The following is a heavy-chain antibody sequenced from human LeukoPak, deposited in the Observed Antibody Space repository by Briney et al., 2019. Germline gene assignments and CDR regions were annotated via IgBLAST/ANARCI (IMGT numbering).Heavy chain of an antibody. D-gene: IGHD3-22*01. CDR1: GYSISSGYY. Sequence: KPSETLSLTCAVSGYSISSGYYWGWIRQPPGKGLEWIGSIYHSGSTYYNPSLKSRVTISVDTSKNQFSLKLSSVTAADTAVYYCARLSPKVIHDAFDIWGQGTMVTVSS. CDR2: IYHSGST. J-gene: IGHJ3*02. CDR3: ARLSPKVIHDAFDI. V-gene: IGHV4-38-2*01.